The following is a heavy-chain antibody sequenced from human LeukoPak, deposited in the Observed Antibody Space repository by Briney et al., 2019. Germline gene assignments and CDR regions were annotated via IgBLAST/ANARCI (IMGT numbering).Heavy chain of an antibody. Sequence: GGSLRLSCAASGVIFSNYAVSWVRQAPGKGLEWVSAISVSGVSTYYADSVKGRFTISRDNAKNSLYLQMNSLRAEDTAVYYCARDFYGGFDYWGQGTLVTVSS. J-gene: IGHJ4*02. V-gene: IGHV3-23*01. CDR2: ISVSGVST. D-gene: IGHD3-16*01. CDR3: ARDFYGGFDY. CDR1: GVIFSNYA.